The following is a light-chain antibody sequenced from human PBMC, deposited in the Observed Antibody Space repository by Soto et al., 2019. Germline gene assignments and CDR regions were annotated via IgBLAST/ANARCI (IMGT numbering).Light chain of an antibody. CDR3: QQYGSLPFT. Sequence: EIVLTQSPGTLSLSPGERATLSCRASQSVSSSNLAWYQQKPGQAPRLLIYGASRRAPGIPARFSGSGSGADFTLTINRLESEDFAAYYCQQYGSLPFTFGPGAKVDVK. CDR1: QSVSSSN. J-gene: IGKJ3*01. CDR2: GAS. V-gene: IGKV3-20*01.